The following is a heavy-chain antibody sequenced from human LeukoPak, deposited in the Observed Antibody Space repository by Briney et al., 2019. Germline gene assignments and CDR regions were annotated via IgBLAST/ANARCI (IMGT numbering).Heavy chain of an antibody. V-gene: IGHV3-15*01. CDR1: GFTFSNAW. CDR3: GYSSGTYYDY. D-gene: IGHD3-22*01. CDR2: IKSKTDGETT. Sequence: GGSLRLSCAASGFTFSNAWMSWVRQAPGKGLEWVDRIKSKTDGETTDYVAPVKGRFTISRDDSKNTLSLQMNSLKTEDTAVYYCGYSSGTYYDYWGQATLVTVPS. J-gene: IGHJ4*02.